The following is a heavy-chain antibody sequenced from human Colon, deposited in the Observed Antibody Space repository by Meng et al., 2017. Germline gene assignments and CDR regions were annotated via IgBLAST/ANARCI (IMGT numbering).Heavy chain of an antibody. D-gene: IGHD4-17*01. J-gene: IGHJ6*02. CDR1: GFTFSSYE. Sequence: SLKISCAASGFTFSSYEMNWVRQAPGKGPEWVSYISGSSSTVYYADTVKGRFTITRDNAKNSQNLQMNSLRDGETAVYYYACPVDYGDNGKGYYCGKDDWGQGTTVTVSS. V-gene: IGHV3-48*03. CDR2: ISGSSSTV. CDR3: ACPVDYGDNGKGYYCGKDD.